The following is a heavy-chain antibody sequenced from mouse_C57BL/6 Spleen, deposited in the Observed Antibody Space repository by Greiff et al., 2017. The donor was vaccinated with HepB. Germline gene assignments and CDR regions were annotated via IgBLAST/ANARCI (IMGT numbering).Heavy chain of an antibody. V-gene: IGHV5-9*01. CDR3: ARHGGYDIAY. J-gene: IGHJ3*01. Sequence: EVQVVESGGGLVKPGGSLKLSCAASGFTFSSYTMSWVRQTPEKRLEWVATISGGGGNTYYPDSVKGRFTISRDNAKNTLYLQMSSLRSEDTALYYCARHGGYDIAYWGQGTLVTVSA. D-gene: IGHD2-2*01. CDR1: GFTFSSYT. CDR2: ISGGGGNT.